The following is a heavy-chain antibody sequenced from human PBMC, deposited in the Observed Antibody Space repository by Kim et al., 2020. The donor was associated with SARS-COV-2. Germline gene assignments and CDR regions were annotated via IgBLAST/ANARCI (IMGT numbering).Heavy chain of an antibody. CDR1: GFTFSSYA. CDR3: VKGDPAYCGGDCYPFDY. V-gene: IGHV3-64D*09. D-gene: IGHD2-21*02. CDR2: ISSNGGST. Sequence: GGSLRLSCSASGFTFSSYAMHWVRQAPGKGLEYVSAISSNGGSTYYADSVKGRFTISRDNSKNTLYLQMSSLRAEDTAVYYCVKGDPAYCGGDCYPFDYWGQGTLVTVSS. J-gene: IGHJ4*02.